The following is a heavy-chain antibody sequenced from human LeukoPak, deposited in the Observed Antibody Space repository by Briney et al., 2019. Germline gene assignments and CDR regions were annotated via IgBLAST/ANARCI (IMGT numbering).Heavy chain of an antibody. CDR1: GFIFSGSA. CDR2: IRDKANSCAT. V-gene: IGHV3-73*01. CDR3: TKAGDSTGSDLTPFGY. Sequence: GGSLKLSCAASGFIFSGSAMHWVRQASGKGLEWVGRIRDKANSCATAYAASVKGRFTISRDDSKNTAYLQMNSLKTEDTAVYYCTKAGDSTGSDLTPFGYWGQGTLVTVSS. J-gene: IGHJ4*02. D-gene: IGHD3-22*01.